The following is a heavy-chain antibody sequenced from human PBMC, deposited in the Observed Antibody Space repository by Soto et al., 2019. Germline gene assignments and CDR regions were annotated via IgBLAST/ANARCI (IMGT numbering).Heavy chain of an antibody. CDR3: VRDYDSSGFYSGH. D-gene: IGHD3-22*01. Sequence: PGGSLRLSCAASGFTFISYWMHWVRQSPGKGLVWVSQIDSDGRSTTYADTVKGRFTVSRDNAKNKLFLQMNSLRAEDTAVYYCVRDYDSSGFYSGHWGQGTLVTVSS. CDR1: GFTFISYW. CDR2: IDSDGRST. V-gene: IGHV3-74*03. J-gene: IGHJ4*02.